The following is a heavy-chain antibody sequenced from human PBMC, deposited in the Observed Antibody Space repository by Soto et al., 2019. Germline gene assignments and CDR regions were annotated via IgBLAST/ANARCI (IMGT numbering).Heavy chain of an antibody. CDR1: GFTFCSYA. V-gene: IGHV3-23*01. Sequence: PGGSLRLSCAASGFTFCSYAMSWVRQAPGKGLEWVSAISGSGGSTYYADSVKGRFTISRDNSKNTLYLQMNSLRAEDTAVYYCARDSSSGDYYYYYMDVWGKGTTVTVSS. J-gene: IGHJ6*03. CDR3: ARDSSSGDYYYYYMDV. D-gene: IGHD6-6*01. CDR2: ISGSGGST.